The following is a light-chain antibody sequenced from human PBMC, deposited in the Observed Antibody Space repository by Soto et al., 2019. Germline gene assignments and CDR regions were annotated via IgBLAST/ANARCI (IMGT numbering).Light chain of an antibody. Sequence: EIVLTQSPGTLSLSPGESATLSCRASQSVSNFLAWYQQKPGQSPRPLIYDASDRATGIPTRFSGSGSGTDFTLTISSLEPEDFAVYYCQARSNRPSFGPGTKVDI. CDR3: QARSNRPS. CDR1: QSVSNF. J-gene: IGKJ3*01. CDR2: DAS. V-gene: IGKV3-11*01.